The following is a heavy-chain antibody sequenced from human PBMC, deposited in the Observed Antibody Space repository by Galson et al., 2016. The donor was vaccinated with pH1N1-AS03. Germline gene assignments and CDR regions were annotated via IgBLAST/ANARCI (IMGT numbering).Heavy chain of an antibody. Sequence: SCKASAGTFATFAVSWVRQARGQGLEWMGGVIPLSGTTNYAQKFQGRVTITADDSTGTAYMELSSLRSDDTAVYYGARDRYRDTSTDFYESAYWGQGTLVTVSS. CDR1: AGTFATFA. D-gene: IGHD2/OR15-2a*01. V-gene: IGHV1-69*01. J-gene: IGHJ4*02. CDR2: VIPLSGTT. CDR3: ARDRYRDTSTDFYESAY.